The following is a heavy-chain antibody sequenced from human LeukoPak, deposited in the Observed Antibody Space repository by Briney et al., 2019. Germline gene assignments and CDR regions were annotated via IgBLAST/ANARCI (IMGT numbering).Heavy chain of an antibody. CDR3: ARDAAPTYDSSGYYSV. CDR1: GFTFSSYS. D-gene: IGHD3-22*01. J-gene: IGHJ4*02. CDR2: ISSSSSTI. Sequence: GGSLRLSCAASGFTFSSYSMNWVRQAPGKGLEWVSYISSSSSTIYYADSVKGRFTISRDNAKNSLYLQMNSLRAEDTAVYYCARDAAPTYDSSGYYSVWGQGTLVTVPS. V-gene: IGHV3-48*01.